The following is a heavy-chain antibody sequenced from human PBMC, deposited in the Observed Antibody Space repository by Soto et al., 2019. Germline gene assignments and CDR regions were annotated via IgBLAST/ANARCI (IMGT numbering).Heavy chain of an antibody. CDR1: GYSISIGYY. D-gene: IGHD2-21*02. CDR2: IYHSGST. V-gene: IGHV4-38-2*02. Sequence: SETLSLTCAVSGYSISIGYYCGCIRQPPGKGLECIASIYHSGSTYFNPSLKSRVTISVDTSKNHFSLKLNSVTAADTAVYYCAREYVYCGGDCYSDAFDIWGQGTMVTVSS. J-gene: IGHJ3*02. CDR3: AREYVYCGGDCYSDAFDI.